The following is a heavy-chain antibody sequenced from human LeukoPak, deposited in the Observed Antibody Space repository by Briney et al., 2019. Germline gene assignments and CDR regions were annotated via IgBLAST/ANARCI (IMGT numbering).Heavy chain of an antibody. V-gene: IGHV3-7*01. Sequence: HSGGSLRLSCAASGFTFSSYGMNWVRQAPGKGLEWVANIKLDGSEKYYVDSVKGRFTISRDNAKKSLYLQMNSLRDEDTAVYYCARDFFAFGGVIALLDYWGQGTLVTVSS. J-gene: IGHJ4*02. CDR2: IKLDGSEK. CDR3: ARDFFAFGGVIALLDY. CDR1: GFTFSSYG. D-gene: IGHD3-16*02.